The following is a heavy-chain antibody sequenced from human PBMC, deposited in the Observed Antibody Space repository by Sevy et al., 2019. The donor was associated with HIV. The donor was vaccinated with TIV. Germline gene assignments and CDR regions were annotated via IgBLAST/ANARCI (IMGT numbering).Heavy chain of an antibody. CDR2: IIPILGTT. CDR1: GGSFSFYG. V-gene: IGHV1-69*13. CDR3: AGGGPDDILTHYGMDV. D-gene: IGHD3-9*01. J-gene: IGHJ6*02. Sequence: ASVKVSCKAFGGSFSFYGISWVRQAPGQGLEWMAGIIPILGTTKYAQKFQGRVTITADESTRTVYMELTSLRSEDTAVYYCAGGGPDDILTHYGMDVWGQGTTVTVSS.